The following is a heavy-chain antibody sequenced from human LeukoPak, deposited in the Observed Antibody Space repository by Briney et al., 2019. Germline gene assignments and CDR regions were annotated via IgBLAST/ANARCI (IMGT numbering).Heavy chain of an antibody. J-gene: IGHJ2*01. V-gene: IGHV4-59*08. D-gene: IGHD5-18*01. CDR1: GGSISSYY. CDR2: IYYSGST. CDR3: ARLPGYSYGYGWYFDL. Sequence: SETLSLTCTVSGGSISSYYWSWIRQPPGKGLEWIGYIYYSGSTNYNPSLKSRVTISVDTSKNQFSLKLSSVTAADTAVYYCARLPGYSYGYGWYFDLWGRGTLVTVPS.